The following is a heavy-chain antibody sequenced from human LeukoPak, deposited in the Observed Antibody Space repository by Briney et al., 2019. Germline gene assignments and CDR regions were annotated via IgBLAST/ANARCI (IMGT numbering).Heavy chain of an antibody. Sequence: SETLSLTCTVSGGSISSYYWSWIRQPAGKGLEWIGRIYTSGSNNYNASLKSRVSTSVDTSKNQFSLKLSSVTAADTAVFYCARENSGSYREFDYWGQGTLVTVSS. CDR2: IYTSGSN. V-gene: IGHV4-4*07. J-gene: IGHJ4*02. CDR1: GGSISSYY. CDR3: ARENSGSYREFDY. D-gene: IGHD1-26*01.